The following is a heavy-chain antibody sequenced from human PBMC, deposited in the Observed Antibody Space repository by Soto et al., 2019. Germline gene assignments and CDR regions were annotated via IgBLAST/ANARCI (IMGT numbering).Heavy chain of an antibody. CDR1: GYSFTSYW. CDR2: IYPGDSDT. CDR3: ARLPDSSSWHEDPFDY. J-gene: IGHJ4*02. D-gene: IGHD6-13*01. V-gene: IGHV5-51*01. Sequence: GESLKISCKGSGYSFTSYWIGWVRQMPGKGLEWMGIIYPGDSDTRYSPSFQGQVTISADKSISTAYLQWSSLKASDTAMYYCARLPDSSSWHEDPFDYWGQGTLVTVSS.